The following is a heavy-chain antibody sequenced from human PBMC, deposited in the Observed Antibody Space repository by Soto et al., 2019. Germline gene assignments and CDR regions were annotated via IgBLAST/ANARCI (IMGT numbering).Heavy chain of an antibody. J-gene: IGHJ1*01. V-gene: IGHV3-23*01. CDR1: GFTFSSFA. CDR2: ISGRGGST. CDR3: ARGFSAGXXXXXXF. Sequence: EMQLLESGGGLVQPGGSLRLSCAASGFTFSSFAMSWVRQAPGKGLDWVSAISGRGGSTYSADAVKGRFTISRDNSKXXXXLQMSSLXXXXXXXXXXARGFSAGXXXXXXFWGQ. D-gene: IGHD6-13*01.